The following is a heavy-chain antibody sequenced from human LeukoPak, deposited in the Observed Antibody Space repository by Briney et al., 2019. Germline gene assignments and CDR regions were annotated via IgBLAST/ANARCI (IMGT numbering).Heavy chain of an antibody. CDR2: INPNSGGT. CDR3: ARGWEYQPLLRGRGWFDP. CDR1: GYTFTCYY. D-gene: IGHD2-2*01. J-gene: IGHJ5*02. V-gene: IGHV1-2*02. Sequence: GASVKVSCKASGYTFTCYYMHWVRQAPGQELEWMGWINPNSGGTNYAQKFQGRVTMTRDTSISTAYMELSRLRSDDTAVYYCARGWEYQPLLRGRGWFDPWGQGTLVTVSS.